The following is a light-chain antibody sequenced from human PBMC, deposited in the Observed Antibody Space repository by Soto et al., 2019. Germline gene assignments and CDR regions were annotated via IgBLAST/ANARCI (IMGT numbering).Light chain of an antibody. CDR1: QTISSW. CDR2: DAS. Sequence: DIHMTQSPSTLSASVGDRVTITCRASQTISSWLAWYQQKPGQAPRLLIYDASTMESGVPSRFSGSGSGTDFTLVISSLQPDDFATYYCQQFYYYPWTFGQGTKVDIK. CDR3: QQFYYYPWT. V-gene: IGKV1-5*01. J-gene: IGKJ1*01.